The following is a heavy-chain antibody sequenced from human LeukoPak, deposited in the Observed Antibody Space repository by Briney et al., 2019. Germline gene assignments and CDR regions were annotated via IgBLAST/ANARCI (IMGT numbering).Heavy chain of an antibody. D-gene: IGHD3-10*01. CDR3: AKEYYTSGTYDYYWHFDL. Sequence: GGSLRLSCAASGFTFSSYAMNWVRQAPGKGPEWVSVISASGGTTHYADSVKGRFTISRDNSKNTLSLQMNSLRAEDTALYYCAKEYYTSGTYDYYWHFDLWGHGTLVTVSS. CDR2: ISASGGTT. CDR1: GFTFSSYA. V-gene: IGHV3-23*01. J-gene: IGHJ2*01.